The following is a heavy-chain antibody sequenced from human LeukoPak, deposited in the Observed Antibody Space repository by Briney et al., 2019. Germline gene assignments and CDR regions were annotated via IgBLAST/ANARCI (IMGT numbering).Heavy chain of an antibody. CDR1: GGTFSSYA. D-gene: IGHD3-10*01. Sequence: ASVKVSCKASGGTFSSYAISWVRQAPGQGLEWMGGIIPIFGTANYAQKSQGRVTITADESTSTAYMELSSLRSEDTAVYYCARDTMVRGVQQRGDYWGQGTLVTVSS. V-gene: IGHV1-69*13. CDR3: ARDTMVRGVQQRGDY. J-gene: IGHJ4*02. CDR2: IIPIFGTA.